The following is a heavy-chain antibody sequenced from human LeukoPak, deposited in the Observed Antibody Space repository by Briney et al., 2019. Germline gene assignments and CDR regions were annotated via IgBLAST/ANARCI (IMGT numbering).Heavy chain of an antibody. V-gene: IGHV3-15*01. CDR3: TTVIAVAGGEFDY. J-gene: IGHJ4*02. D-gene: IGHD6-19*01. CDR2: IKSKTDGGTT. CDR1: GFTFSNAW. Sequence: GGSLRLSCAASGFTFSNAWMSWVRQAPWKGLEWVGSIKSKTDGGTTDYAAPVKGRFTISRDDSKNTLYLQMNSLKTEDTAVYYCTTVIAVAGGEFDYWGQGTPVTVSS.